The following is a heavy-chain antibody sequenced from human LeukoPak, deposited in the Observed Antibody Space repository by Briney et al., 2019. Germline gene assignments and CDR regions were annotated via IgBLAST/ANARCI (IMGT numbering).Heavy chain of an antibody. CDR2: INHSGST. Sequence: SETLSLTCAVYGGSFSGYYWSWIRQPPGKGLEWIGEINHSGSTNYNPSLKSRVTISVDTSKNQFSLKLSSVTAADTAVYYCAGGTYDLWSGRPYNWFDPWGQGTLVTVSS. D-gene: IGHD3-3*01. CDR1: GGSFSGYY. V-gene: IGHV4-34*01. J-gene: IGHJ5*02. CDR3: AGGTYDLWSGRPYNWFDP.